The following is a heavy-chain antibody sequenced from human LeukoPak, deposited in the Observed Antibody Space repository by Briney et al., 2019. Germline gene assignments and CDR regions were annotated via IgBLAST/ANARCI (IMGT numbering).Heavy chain of an antibody. V-gene: IGHV3-9*01. J-gene: IGHJ5*02. CDR1: GFTFSPYA. D-gene: IGHD3-22*01. CDR2: ISWNSGSI. CDR3: AKASYYYDSSGYYRYWFDP. Sequence: GGSLRLSCAASGFTFSPYAMTWVRQTPEKGLEWVSGISWNSGSIGYADSVKGRFTISRDNAKNSLYLQMNSLRAEDTALYYCAKASYYYDSSGYYRYWFDPWGQGTLVTVSS.